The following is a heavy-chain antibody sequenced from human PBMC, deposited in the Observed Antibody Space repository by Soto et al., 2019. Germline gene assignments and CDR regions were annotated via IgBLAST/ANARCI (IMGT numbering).Heavy chain of an antibody. J-gene: IGHJ4*02. CDR1: GYSFSRFW. Sequence: GESLKISCKGSGYSFSRFWIGWVRQMPGKGLEWMGSIYPGDSDVRYSPSFQGQVTISADGSTAYLQWDSLEASDTAIYYCARREYYDNVNFPFFDYWGQGTLVTVSS. D-gene: IGHD3-22*01. V-gene: IGHV5-51*01. CDR2: IYPGDSDV. CDR3: ARREYYDNVNFPFFDY.